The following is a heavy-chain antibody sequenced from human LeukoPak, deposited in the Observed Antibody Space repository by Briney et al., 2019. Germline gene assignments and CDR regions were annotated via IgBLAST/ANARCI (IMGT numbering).Heavy chain of an antibody. CDR2: INHSGST. V-gene: IGHV4-34*01. J-gene: IGHJ4*02. Sequence: SETLSLTCAVDGGSFSGYHWSWIRQPPGKGLEWIGEINHSGSTNYNPSLKSRVTISVDTSKNQFSLKLSSVTAADTAVYYCARGRGPYYYGSGSYRYFDYWGQGTLVTVSS. CDR3: ARGRGPYYYGSGSYRYFDY. D-gene: IGHD3-10*01. CDR1: GGSFSGYH.